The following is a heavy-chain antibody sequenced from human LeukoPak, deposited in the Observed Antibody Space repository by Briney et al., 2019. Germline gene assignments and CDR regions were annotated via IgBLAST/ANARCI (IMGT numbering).Heavy chain of an antibody. CDR2: IYSGDST. CDR1: GFTVNNNY. V-gene: IGHV3-53*01. D-gene: IGHD2-21*02. J-gene: IGHJ4*02. Sequence: GGSLRLSCAASGFTVNNNYMNWVRQAPGKGLEWVSLIYSGDSTYYADSVKDRFIISRDNSKNTLYLQMNSLRAEDTAVYYCAREVATGFSCFDYWGQGTLVTVSS. CDR3: AREVATGFSCFDY.